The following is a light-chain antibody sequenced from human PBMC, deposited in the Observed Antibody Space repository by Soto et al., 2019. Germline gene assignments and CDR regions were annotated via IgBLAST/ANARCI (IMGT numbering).Light chain of an antibody. CDR2: GAS. Sequence: EIVLTQSPGTLSLSPGERATLSCRASQSVSSSYLAWYQQKPGQAPRLLIFGASRRATGIPDRFSGSGSGTDLTLTISRLEPEDFAVYYCQQYETFGQGTKVEIK. V-gene: IGKV3-20*01. CDR3: QQYET. J-gene: IGKJ1*01. CDR1: QSVSSSY.